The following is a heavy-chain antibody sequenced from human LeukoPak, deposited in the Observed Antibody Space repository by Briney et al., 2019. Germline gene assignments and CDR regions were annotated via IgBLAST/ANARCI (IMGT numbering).Heavy chain of an antibody. Sequence: SETLSLTCTVSGGSISSGSYYWSWIRQPAGKGLEWNGRIYTSGSTNYNPSLKSRVTISVDTSKNQFSLKLSSVTAADTAVYYCATTYYDFWSGYSVDYYGMDVWGQGTTVTVSS. CDR2: IYTSGST. D-gene: IGHD3-3*01. J-gene: IGHJ6*02. CDR1: GGSISSGSYY. V-gene: IGHV4-61*02. CDR3: ATTYYDFWSGYSVDYYGMDV.